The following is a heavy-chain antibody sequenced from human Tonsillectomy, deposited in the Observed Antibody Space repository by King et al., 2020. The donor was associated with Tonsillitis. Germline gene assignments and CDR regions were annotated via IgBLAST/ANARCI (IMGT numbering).Heavy chain of an antibody. Sequence: VQLVQSGAEVKKPGASVKVSCKASGYTFIDYYMDWVRQAPGQGLEWMGWINPNSGDTNYAQKFQGRVTMTRDTSISTAYMELSRLRSDATAVYYCARGGRGIRIAAAGNGGFDPWGQGTLVTVSS. CDR2: INPNSGDT. J-gene: IGHJ5*02. V-gene: IGHV1-2*02. CDR3: ARGGRGIRIAAAGNGGFDP. D-gene: IGHD6-13*01. CDR1: GYTFIDYY.